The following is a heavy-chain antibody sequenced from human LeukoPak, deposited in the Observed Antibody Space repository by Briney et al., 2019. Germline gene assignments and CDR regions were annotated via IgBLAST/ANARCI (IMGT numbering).Heavy chain of an antibody. CDR3: AKRVRDGFNTPIDL. J-gene: IGHJ5*02. CDR2: ISYIDAET. D-gene: IGHD5-24*01. V-gene: IGHV3-23*01. CDR1: GFTLRNYA. Sequence: GGSLRLSCAASGFTLRNYAMNWVRQAPGKGLEWVSGISYIDAETYYADSAKGRFTISSDNSRNTLHLQMNSLRAEDTAVYYCAKRVRDGFNTPIDLWGQGTLVTVSS.